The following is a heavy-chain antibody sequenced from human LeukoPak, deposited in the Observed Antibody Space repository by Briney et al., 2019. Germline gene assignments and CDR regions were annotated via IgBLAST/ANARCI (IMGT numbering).Heavy chain of an antibody. CDR2: ISYDGSNK. V-gene: IGHV3-30-3*01. Sequence: GGSLRLSCAASGFTFSSYAMHWVRQAPGKGLEWVAVISYDGSNKYYADSVKGRFTISRDNSKNTLYLQMNSLRAEDTAVYYCARDHLFAFDIWGRGTMVTVSS. CDR3: ARDHLFAFDI. CDR1: GFTFSSYA. J-gene: IGHJ3*02.